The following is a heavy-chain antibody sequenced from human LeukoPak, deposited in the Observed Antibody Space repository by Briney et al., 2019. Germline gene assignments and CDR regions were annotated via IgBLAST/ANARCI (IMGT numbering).Heavy chain of an antibody. J-gene: IGHJ4*02. CDR1: GFTFSNAW. CDR2: IKSKTDGGTT. V-gene: IGHV3-15*01. D-gene: IGHD5-12*01. Sequence: GGSLRLSCAASGFTFSNAWMNWVRQAPGKGLEWVGHIKSKTDGGTTDFAAPVKGRFIISRDDSKNTVFLQMNSLKTEDTAVYYCTTDAPVDYWGQGTLVTVSS. CDR3: TTDAPVDY.